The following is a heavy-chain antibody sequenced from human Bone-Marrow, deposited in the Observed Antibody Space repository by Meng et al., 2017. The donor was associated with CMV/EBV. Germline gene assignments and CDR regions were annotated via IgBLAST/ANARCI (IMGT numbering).Heavy chain of an antibody. CDR1: GFTFSSSA. V-gene: IGHV3-23*01. J-gene: IGHJ4*02. Sequence: GESLKIPCAASGFTFSSSAMSWVGQAPGKGLEWVSAISGSAGNTYYADSVKGRFTISRANSKNTLYLQTNSLRAEDTAVYYCAKRVFLWCGQFDYWGQGTLVTVSS. CDR3: AKRVFLWCGQFDY. D-gene: IGHD2-8*02. CDR2: ISGSAGNT.